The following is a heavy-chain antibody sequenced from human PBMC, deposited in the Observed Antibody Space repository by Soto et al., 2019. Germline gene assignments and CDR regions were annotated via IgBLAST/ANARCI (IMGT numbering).Heavy chain of an antibody. J-gene: IGHJ4*02. CDR3: ARGDPGDILTGYYFDY. V-gene: IGHV4-30-2*01. CDR2: IYHSGST. Sequence: PSETLSLTCAVSGGSISSGGYSWSWIRQPPGKGLEWIGYIYHSGSTYYNPSLKSRVTISVDRSKNQFSLKLSSVTAADTAVYYCARGDPGDILTGYYFDYWGQGTLVTVSS. CDR1: GGSISSGGYS. D-gene: IGHD3-9*01.